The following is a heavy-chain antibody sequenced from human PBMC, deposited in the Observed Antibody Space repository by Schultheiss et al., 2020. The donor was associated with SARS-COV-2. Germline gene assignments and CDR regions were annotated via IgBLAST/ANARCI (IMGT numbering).Heavy chain of an antibody. CDR1: GFTFSSYA. Sequence: GESLKISCAASGFTFSSYAMSWVRQAPGKGLEWVSAISSSGGSTYYADSVKGRFTISRDNSKNTLFLQMSSLRAEDTAEYYCAKDLLGSGSYYSWGQGTLVTVSS. V-gene: IGHV3-23*01. CDR3: AKDLLGSGSYYS. CDR2: ISSSGGST. D-gene: IGHD3-10*01. J-gene: IGHJ4*02.